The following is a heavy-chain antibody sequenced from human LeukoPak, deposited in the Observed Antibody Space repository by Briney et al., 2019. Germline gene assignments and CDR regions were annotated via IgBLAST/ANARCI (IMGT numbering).Heavy chain of an antibody. CDR1: GFTFSSYA. CDR2: ISGSGGST. Sequence: PGGSLRLSCAASGFTFSSYAMSWVRQAPGKGLEWVSAISGSGGSTYYADSVKGRFTISRDNSKNTLYLQRNSLRAEDTAVYYCAKYGAYVWGSYRQYYFDYWGQGTLVTVSS. CDR3: AKYGAYVWGSYRQYYFDY. D-gene: IGHD3-16*02. J-gene: IGHJ4*02. V-gene: IGHV3-23*01.